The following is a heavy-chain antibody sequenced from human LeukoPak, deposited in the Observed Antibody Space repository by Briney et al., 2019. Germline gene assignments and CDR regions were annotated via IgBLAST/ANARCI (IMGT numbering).Heavy chain of an antibody. D-gene: IGHD1-26*01. J-gene: IGHJ3*02. CDR2: ISYDGGHK. V-gene: IGHV3-30*14. CDR3: ARELREHGVFDI. Sequence: GGSLRLSCAASRFTFSSYAMHWVRQAPGKGLEWVAVISYDGGHKYYADSVKGRFSISRDNSKNTVYLQLNSLRAEDTAVYYCARELREHGVFDIWGQGTMVTVSS. CDR1: RFTFSSYA.